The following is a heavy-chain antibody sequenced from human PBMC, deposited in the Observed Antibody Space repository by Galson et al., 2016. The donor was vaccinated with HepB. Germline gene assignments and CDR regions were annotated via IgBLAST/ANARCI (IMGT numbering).Heavy chain of an antibody. Sequence: ETLSLTCTVSGGSLSGYYWSWIRQPPGKGLEWIGYIFYSGSTSYNPSLKSRVTISVDTSKIQFSLRLRSVTAADTAVYYCARAAHGDYVGWFDPWGLGTLVTVSS. CDR1: GGSLSGYY. J-gene: IGHJ5*02. V-gene: IGHV4-59*01. D-gene: IGHD4-17*01. CDR2: IFYSGST. CDR3: ARAAHGDYVGWFDP.